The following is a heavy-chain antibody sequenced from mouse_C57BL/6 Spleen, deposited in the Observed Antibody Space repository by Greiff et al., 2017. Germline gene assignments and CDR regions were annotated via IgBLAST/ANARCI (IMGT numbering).Heavy chain of an antibody. CDR1: GYTFTSYW. CDR3: ARSDDGYYVAWFAY. Sequence: QVQLQQPGAELVKPGASVKLSCKASGYTFTSYWMHWVKQRPGQGLEWIGMIHPNSGSTNYNEKFKSKATLTVDKSSSTAYMQLSSLTSEDSAVXYCARSDDGYYVAWFAYWGQGTLVTVSA. V-gene: IGHV1-64*01. CDR2: IHPNSGST. D-gene: IGHD2-3*01. J-gene: IGHJ3*01.